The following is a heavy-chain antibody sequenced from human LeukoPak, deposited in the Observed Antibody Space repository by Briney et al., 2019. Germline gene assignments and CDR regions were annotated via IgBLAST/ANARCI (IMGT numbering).Heavy chain of an antibody. D-gene: IGHD3-3*01. V-gene: IGHV1-24*01. CDR3: ATDSYLGGVGETYYDFWSGYFG. J-gene: IGHJ4*02. CDR2: FDPEDGET. CDR1: GYTLTELS. Sequence: GASVKVSCKVSGYTLTELSMHWVRQAPGKGLEWMGGFDPEDGETIYAQKFQGRVTMTEDTSTDTAYMELSSLRSEDTAVYYCATDSYLGGVGETYYDFWSGYFGWGQGTLVTVSS.